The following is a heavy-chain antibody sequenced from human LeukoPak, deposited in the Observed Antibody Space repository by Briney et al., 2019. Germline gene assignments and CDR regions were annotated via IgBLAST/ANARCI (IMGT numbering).Heavy chain of an antibody. V-gene: IGHV3-49*04. J-gene: IGHJ4*02. CDR1: GFTFGDYG. D-gene: IGHD3-16*02. Sequence: GRSLRLSCTASGFTFGDYGMSWVRQAPGKGLEWVGFTRNKAYGGTTEYAASVKGRFSISRDDSKSIAYLQMNSLKTEDTAVYYCTRGSVWGSYRPDYWGQGTLVTVSS. CDR3: TRGSVWGSYRPDY. CDR2: TRNKAYGGTT.